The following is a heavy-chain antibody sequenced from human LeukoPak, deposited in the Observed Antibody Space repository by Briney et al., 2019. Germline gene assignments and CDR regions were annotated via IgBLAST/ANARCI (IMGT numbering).Heavy chain of an antibody. CDR3: ARDVGAGDY. J-gene: IGHJ4*02. CDR1: GFTFSNYW. V-gene: IGHV3-7*03. D-gene: IGHD1-26*01. Sequence: GGSLRLFCAASGFTFSNYWMSWVRQAPGKGLEWVANINQDGGEKYYVDSVKGRFIISRDNAKNSLYLQMNSLRAEDTAVYYCARDVGAGDYWGQGTLVTVSS. CDR2: INQDGGEK.